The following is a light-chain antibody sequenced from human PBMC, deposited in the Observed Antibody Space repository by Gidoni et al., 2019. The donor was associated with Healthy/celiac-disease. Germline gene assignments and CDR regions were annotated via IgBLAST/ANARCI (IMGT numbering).Light chain of an antibody. CDR3: QQRSNWLT. V-gene: IGKV3-11*01. J-gene: IGKJ4*01. CDR1: QSVSSY. Sequence: DIVLTQSPATLSLSPGERATLSCRASQSVSSYLAWYQQKPGQAPRFSGSGSGTDFTLTISSLEPEDFAVYYCQQRSNWLTFGGGTKVEIK.